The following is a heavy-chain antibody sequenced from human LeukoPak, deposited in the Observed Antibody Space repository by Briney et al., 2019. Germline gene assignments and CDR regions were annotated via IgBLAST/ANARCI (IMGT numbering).Heavy chain of an antibody. D-gene: IGHD3-10*01. CDR2: IKQDGSEK. V-gene: IGHV3-7*01. CDR1: GFTFSSYW. CDR3: ARERQIVESDYYYYGSGTRFGDAFDI. J-gene: IGHJ3*02. Sequence: PGGSLRLSCAASGFTFSSYWMSWVRQAPGKGLEWVANIKQDGSEKYYVDSVKGRFTISRDNAKNSLYLQMNSLRAEDTAEYYCARERQIVESDYYYYGSGTRFGDAFDIWGQGTMVTVSS.